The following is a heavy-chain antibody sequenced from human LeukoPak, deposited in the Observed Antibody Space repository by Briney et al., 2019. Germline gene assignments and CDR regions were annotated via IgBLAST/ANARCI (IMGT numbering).Heavy chain of an antibody. CDR2: ISGSGGST. J-gene: IGHJ4*02. CDR1: GFTFSSYA. CDR3: ARGRMGGGDNLIGY. D-gene: IGHD2-21*02. V-gene: IGHV3-23*01. Sequence: GGSLRLSCTASGFTFSSYAMSWVRQAPGKGLEWVSAISGSGGSTYYADSVKGRFTISRDNSKNTLYLQMNSLRAEDTAVYYCARGRMGGGDNLIGYWGQGTLVTVSS.